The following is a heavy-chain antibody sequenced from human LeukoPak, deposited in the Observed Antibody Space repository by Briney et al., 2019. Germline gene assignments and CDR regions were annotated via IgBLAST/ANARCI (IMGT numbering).Heavy chain of an antibody. CDR2: ISGSGGST. J-gene: IGHJ4*02. D-gene: IGHD6-19*01. V-gene: IGHV3-23*01. Sequence: GGSLRLSCAASGFTFSSTSMSWVRQAPGKGLEWVSAISGSGGSTYYADSVKGRFTISRDNSKNTLYLQMNSLRAEDTAVYYCAKGSGPSSGTTFDYWGQGTLVTVSS. CDR3: AKGSGPSSGTTFDY. CDR1: GFTFSSTS.